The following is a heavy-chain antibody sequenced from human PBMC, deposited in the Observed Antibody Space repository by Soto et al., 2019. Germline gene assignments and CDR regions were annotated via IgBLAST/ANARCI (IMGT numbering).Heavy chain of an antibody. CDR2: ILYDGSNK. Sequence: QVQLVESGGGVVQPGRSLRLSCAASGFTFSSYGMHWVRQAPGKGLEWVAVILYDGSNKYYADSVKGRFTISRDNSKNTLYLQMNSLRAEDTAVYYCATRIVGPNYYYDMDVWGQGTTVTVSS. CDR1: GFTFSSYG. V-gene: IGHV3-30*03. D-gene: IGHD3-22*01. CDR3: ATRIVGPNYYYDMDV. J-gene: IGHJ6*02.